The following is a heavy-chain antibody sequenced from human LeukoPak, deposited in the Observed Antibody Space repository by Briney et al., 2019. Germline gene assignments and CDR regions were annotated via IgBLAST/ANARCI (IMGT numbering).Heavy chain of an antibody. V-gene: IGHV3-23*01. CDR1: GFTFSNYA. D-gene: IGHD3-10*02. CDR3: AREPMSTGWFDP. Sequence: GGSLRLSCAASGFTFSNYAMSWVRQAPGKGLEWVSAISATGGATYYADSVKGRFTMSRDNSMNTLYLRMNNLRAGDTALYYCAREPMSTGWFDPWGQGTLVTVSS. CDR2: ISATGGAT. J-gene: IGHJ5*02.